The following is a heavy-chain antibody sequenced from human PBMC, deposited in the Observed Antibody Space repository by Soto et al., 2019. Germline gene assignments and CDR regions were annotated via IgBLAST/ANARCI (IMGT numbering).Heavy chain of an antibody. CDR1: GFVFSGPT. V-gene: IGHV3-73*02. CDR2: IRSKVNGYAT. CDR3: TAKSQDDY. Sequence: EVQLVESGGGLVQPGGSLKLSCAASGFVFSGPTIHWVRQASGKGLEWVGRIRSKVNGYATAYAASVKGRFTTSRDDSKNTAYLQMNSLKAEDTAVYYCTAKSQDDYWGQGTLVTVSS. J-gene: IGHJ4*02.